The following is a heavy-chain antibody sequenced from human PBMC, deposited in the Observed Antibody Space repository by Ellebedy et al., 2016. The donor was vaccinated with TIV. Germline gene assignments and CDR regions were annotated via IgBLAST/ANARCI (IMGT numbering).Heavy chain of an antibody. CDR1: GYIFTDHR. CDR3: ARAAVESRSDY. V-gene: IGHV1-18*01. D-gene: IGHD3-3*01. CDR2: ISAYNGNT. Sequence: AASVKVSCKASGYIFTDHRVDWVRQAPGQGLEWMGWISAYNGNTNYAQKLQGRVTMTTDTSTSTAYMEPRSLRSDDTAVYYCARAAVESRSDYWGQGTLVTVSS. J-gene: IGHJ4*02.